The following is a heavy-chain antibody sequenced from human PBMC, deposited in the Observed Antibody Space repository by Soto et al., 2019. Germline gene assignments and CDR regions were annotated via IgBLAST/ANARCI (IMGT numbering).Heavy chain of an antibody. CDR1: GVSFSRYY. CDR2: INHGGST. Sequence: QVQLQQWGAGLLKPSETLSLTCAVYGVSFSRYYWSWIRQPPGKGLEWIGQINHGGSTTYNPSLKSRVTMSVDTSTNQFSLSLSSVTAADTAVYYCARDVNYFDYWGQGTLVTVSS. CDR3: ARDVNYFDY. V-gene: IGHV4-34*01. J-gene: IGHJ4*02.